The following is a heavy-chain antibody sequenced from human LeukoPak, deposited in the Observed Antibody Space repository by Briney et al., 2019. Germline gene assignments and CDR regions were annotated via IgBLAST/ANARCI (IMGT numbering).Heavy chain of an antibody. CDR1: GGSFSGYY. J-gene: IGHJ4*02. V-gene: IGHV4-34*01. D-gene: IGHD6-19*01. CDR3: ARGHDSSGWYLDY. Sequence: SETLSLTCAVYGGSFSGYYWSWIRQPPGKGLEWIGEINHSGSTNYNPSLKSRVTISVDTSKNQFSLKLSSVTAADTAVYYCARGHDSSGWYLDYWGQGTLVAVSS. CDR2: INHSGST.